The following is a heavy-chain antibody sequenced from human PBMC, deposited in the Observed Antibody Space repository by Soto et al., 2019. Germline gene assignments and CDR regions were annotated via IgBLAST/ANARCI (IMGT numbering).Heavy chain of an antibody. CDR2: INHSGST. Sequence: QVQLQQWGAGLLKPSETLSLTCAVYGGSFSGYYWTWIRQPPGTGLEWIGEINHSGSTNYNPSLKSRVTRSVDTSKNQFSLKLTSVPAADTAVYYCARDKITGLFDYWGQGTLVTVSS. CDR3: ARDKITGLFDY. D-gene: IGHD2-8*02. J-gene: IGHJ4*02. CDR1: GGSFSGYY. V-gene: IGHV4-34*01.